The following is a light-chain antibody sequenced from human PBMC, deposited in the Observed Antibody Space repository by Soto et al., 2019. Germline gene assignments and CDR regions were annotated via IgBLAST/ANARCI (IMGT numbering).Light chain of an antibody. CDR1: SSDVGRYDY. CDR2: DVN. Sequence: QSALTQPPSASGSPGQSVTISCTGSSSDVGRYDYVSWYQHHPGKAPKLMMFDVNKRPSGVPDRFSGSRSGNTASLTVSGLQAEDEADYLCSSYTNINTRACVFGTGTKVTVL. CDR3: SSYTNINTRACV. V-gene: IGLV2-8*01. J-gene: IGLJ1*01.